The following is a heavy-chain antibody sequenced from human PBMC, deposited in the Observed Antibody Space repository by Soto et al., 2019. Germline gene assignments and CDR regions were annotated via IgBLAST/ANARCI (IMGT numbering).Heavy chain of an antibody. D-gene: IGHD4-17*01. CDR2: IWNDGDKN. J-gene: IGHJ3*02. V-gene: IGHV3-33*01. Sequence: QVQLVESGGGVVQPGRSLRLSCAASGFTFSNYGMHWVRQAPGKGLEWVAVIWNDGDKNFYEDSVNGRFTISRDNSENTLFLQMNSLTADDSTVYYCVREGKTAGDFDIWGQGTMVNVSS. CDR1: GFTFSNYG. CDR3: VREGKTAGDFDI.